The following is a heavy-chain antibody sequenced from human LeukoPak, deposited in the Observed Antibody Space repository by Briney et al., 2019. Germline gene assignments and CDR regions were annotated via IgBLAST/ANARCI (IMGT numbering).Heavy chain of an antibody. Sequence: GGSLRLSCAASGFTFSSYAMSWVRQAPGKGLEWVSAISGSGGSTYYADSVKGRFTISRDNSKNTLYLQMNSLRAEDTAVYYCAKDRTKYCSGGSCCPCDYWGQGTLVTVSS. V-gene: IGHV3-23*01. J-gene: IGHJ4*02. CDR3: AKDRTKYCSGGSCCPCDY. D-gene: IGHD2-15*01. CDR1: GFTFSSYA. CDR2: ISGSGGST.